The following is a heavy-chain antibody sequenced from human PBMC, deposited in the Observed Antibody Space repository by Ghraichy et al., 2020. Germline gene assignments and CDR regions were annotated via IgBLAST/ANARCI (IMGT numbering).Heavy chain of an antibody. V-gene: IGHV4-4*07. Sequence: SETLSLTCTVSGGSISSYYWSWIRQPAGKGLEWIGRIYTSGSTNYNPSLKSRVTMSVDTSKNQFSLKLSSVTAADTAVYYCARAPSIAVAGLNYYYYMDVWGKGTTVTVSS. CDR1: GGSISSYY. J-gene: IGHJ6*03. CDR2: IYTSGST. CDR3: ARAPSIAVAGLNYYYYMDV. D-gene: IGHD6-19*01.